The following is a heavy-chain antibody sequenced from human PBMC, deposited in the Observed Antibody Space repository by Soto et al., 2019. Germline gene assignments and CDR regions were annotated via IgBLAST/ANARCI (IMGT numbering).Heavy chain of an antibody. CDR3: AKEGNYYYGMDV. CDR1: GFTFSSYA. CDR2: ISGSGGST. Sequence: VGSLRLSCAASGFTFSSYAMSWVRQAPGKGLEWVSAISGSGGSTYYADSVKGRFTIPRDNSKNTLYLQMNSLRAEDTAVYYCAKEGNYYYGMDVWGQGTTVTVSS. J-gene: IGHJ6*02. V-gene: IGHV3-23*01.